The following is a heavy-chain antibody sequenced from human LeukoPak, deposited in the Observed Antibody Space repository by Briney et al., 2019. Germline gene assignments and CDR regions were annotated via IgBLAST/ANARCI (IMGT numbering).Heavy chain of an antibody. Sequence: SVKVSCKASGGTFSSYAISWVRQAPGQGLEWMGGIIPIFGTANYAQKFQGRVTITADKSTSTAYMELSSLRSEDTAVYYCARQREYSYGGYYYYYMDVWGKGTTVTVSS. CDR2: IIPIFGTA. J-gene: IGHJ6*03. V-gene: IGHV1-69*06. CDR3: ARQREYSYGGYYYYYMDV. CDR1: GGTFSSYA. D-gene: IGHD5-18*01.